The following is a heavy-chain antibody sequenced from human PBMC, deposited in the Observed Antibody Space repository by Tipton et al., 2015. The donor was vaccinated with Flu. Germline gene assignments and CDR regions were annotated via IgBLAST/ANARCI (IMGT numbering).Heavy chain of an antibody. CDR3: ARRMAAASLGGDDAFDI. D-gene: IGHD6-13*01. V-gene: IGHV4-4*07. Sequence: TLSLTCTVSGGSISSYYWSWIRQPAGKGLEWIGRIYTSGSTNYNPSLKSRVTISVDTFKNQFSLKLSSVTAADTAVYYCARRMAAASLGGDDAFDIWGQGTMVTVSS. J-gene: IGHJ3*02. CDR1: GGSISSYY. CDR2: IYTSGST.